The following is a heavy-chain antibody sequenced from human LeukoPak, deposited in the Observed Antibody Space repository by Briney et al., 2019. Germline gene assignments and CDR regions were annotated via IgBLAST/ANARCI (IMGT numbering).Heavy chain of an antibody. CDR1: GFTFSSYA. D-gene: IGHD6-6*01. V-gene: IGHV3-30*04. CDR3: ARGPNSNWSGLDF. Sequence: GGSLRLSSAASGFTFSSYAMHWVRQAPGKGLEWVAVISYDGSNKYYADSVKGRFTISRDNSKNTLYLQMNSLRAEDTAVYYCARGPNSNWSGLDFWGQGTLLTVSS. CDR2: ISYDGSNK. J-gene: IGHJ4*02.